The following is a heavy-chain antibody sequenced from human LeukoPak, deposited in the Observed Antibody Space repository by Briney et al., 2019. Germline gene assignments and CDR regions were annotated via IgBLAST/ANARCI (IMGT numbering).Heavy chain of an antibody. CDR2: ISSDGRDT. CDR3: ARDKSSQRPYFLDY. J-gene: IGHJ4*02. CDR1: RFTFSGYT. D-gene: IGHD3-9*01. Sequence: GGSLRLSCAVPRFTFSGYTMHWVRQAPGKGLEWLALISSDGRDTFYADSVKGRFTISRDNSKNTLYLQIDSLRVDDTAVYYCARDKSSQRPYFLDYWGQGTPVTVSS. V-gene: IGHV3-30*04.